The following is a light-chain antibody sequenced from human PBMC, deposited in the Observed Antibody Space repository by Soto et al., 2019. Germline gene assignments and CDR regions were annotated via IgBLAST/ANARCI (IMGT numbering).Light chain of an antibody. CDR2: AAS. CDR1: QSNSSY. V-gene: IGKV1-39*01. CDR3: QQYSTSPIT. J-gene: IGKJ3*01. Sequence: QLTLSTSSLSASVGERVTITCRASQSNSSYLNWYQQRPGKAPKLLIYAASSLQSGVPSRFSGSGSGTDFTLTISSLQAEDVATYYCQQYSTSPITFGRGTKLDIK.